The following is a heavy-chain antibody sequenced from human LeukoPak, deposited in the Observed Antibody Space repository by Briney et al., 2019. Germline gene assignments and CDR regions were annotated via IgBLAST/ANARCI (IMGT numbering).Heavy chain of an antibody. CDR1: GFTFDYYT. V-gene: IGHV3-43*01. CDR3: AKGTGRSTLNWFDP. J-gene: IGHJ5*02. Sequence: PGGSLRLSCAASGFTFDYYTMHWVRHAPGKGLEWVSLISWDGDNTYYADSVKGRFTIARDNSKNSLFLQMNSLRTEDTALYYCAKGTGRSTLNWFDPWGQGTLVTVSS. D-gene: IGHD1-14*01. CDR2: ISWDGDNT.